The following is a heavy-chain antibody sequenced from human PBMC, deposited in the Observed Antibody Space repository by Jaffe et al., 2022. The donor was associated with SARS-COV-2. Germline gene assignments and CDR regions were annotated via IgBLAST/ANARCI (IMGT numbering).Heavy chain of an antibody. V-gene: IGHV4-59*01. D-gene: IGHD3-22*01. Sequence: QVQLQESGPGLVKPSETLSLTCTVSGGSISSYYWSWIRQPPGKGLEWIGYIYYSGSTNYNPSLKSRVTISVDTSKNQFSLKLSSVTAADTAVYYCARVKTYYDNREPDAFDIWGQGTMVTVSS. CDR3: ARVKTYYDNREPDAFDI. J-gene: IGHJ3*02. CDR1: GGSISSYY. CDR2: IYYSGST.